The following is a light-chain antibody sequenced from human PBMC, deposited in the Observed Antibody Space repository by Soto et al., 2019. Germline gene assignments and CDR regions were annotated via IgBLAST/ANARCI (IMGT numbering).Light chain of an antibody. CDR1: SSDVGGHNY. Sequence: QSALTQPASVSGSPGQSITISCTGTSSDVGGHNYVSWYQQYPGKAPKLMIYDVSNRPSGVSNRFSGSKSGNTASLTISGLQAEDEADYYCSSYRSSSTLYVFGTGTKLTVL. CDR3: SSYRSSSTLYV. CDR2: DVS. V-gene: IGLV2-14*01. J-gene: IGLJ1*01.